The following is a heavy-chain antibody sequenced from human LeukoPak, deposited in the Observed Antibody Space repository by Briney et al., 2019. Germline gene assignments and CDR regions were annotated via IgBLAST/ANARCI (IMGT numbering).Heavy chain of an antibody. CDR2: MNPNSGNT. CDR3: ARGFHSTLLERLVESYYYYYYMDV. CDR1: GGTFSSYA. Sequence: ASVKVSCKASGGTFSSYAINWVRQATGQGLEWMGWMNPNSGNTGYAQKFQGRVTITRNTSISTAYMELGSLRSEDTAVYYCARGFHSTLLERLVESYYYYYYMDVWGKGTAVTVSS. J-gene: IGHJ6*03. V-gene: IGHV1-8*03. D-gene: IGHD1-1*01.